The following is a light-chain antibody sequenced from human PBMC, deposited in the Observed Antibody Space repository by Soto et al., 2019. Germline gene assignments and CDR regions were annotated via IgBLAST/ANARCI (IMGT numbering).Light chain of an antibody. CDR3: QSYDSSLSGWV. J-gene: IGLJ3*02. CDR2: GNS. V-gene: IGLV1-40*01. Sequence: QSVLTQPPSVSGAPGQRVTISCTGSSSNIGAIYDVHWDQQLPGTAPKLLIYGNSNRPSGVPDRFSGSKSGTSASLAITGLQAEDEADYYRQSYDSSLSGWVFGGGTKLTVL. CDR1: SSNIGAIYD.